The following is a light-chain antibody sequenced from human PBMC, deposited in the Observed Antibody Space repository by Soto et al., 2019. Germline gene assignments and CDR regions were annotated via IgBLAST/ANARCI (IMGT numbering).Light chain of an antibody. CDR2: WAS. CDR1: QSVLYSSNNKNY. Sequence: DIVMTQSPDSLAVSLGERATINCKSSQSVLYSSNNKNYLAWYQQKPGQPPNLLIYWASTRESGVPGRFSGSGSGTNFTLTISSLQAEDVAVYYCQQYSNTPWTFGQGTKVDIK. V-gene: IGKV4-1*01. CDR3: QQYSNTPWT. J-gene: IGKJ1*01.